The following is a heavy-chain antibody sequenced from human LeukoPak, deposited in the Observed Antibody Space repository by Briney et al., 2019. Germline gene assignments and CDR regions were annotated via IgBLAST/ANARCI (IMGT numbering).Heavy chain of an antibody. J-gene: IGHJ4*02. CDR1: GYTFTSYY. CDR3: ARDLGVIAAAGPSL. Sequence: SVKVSCKASGYTFTSYYMHWVRQAPGQGLEWMGGIIPIFGTANYAQKFQGRVTITADESTSTAYMELSSLRSEDTAVYYCARDLGVIAAAGPSLWGQGTLVTVSS. D-gene: IGHD6-13*01. CDR2: IIPIFGTA. V-gene: IGHV1-69*13.